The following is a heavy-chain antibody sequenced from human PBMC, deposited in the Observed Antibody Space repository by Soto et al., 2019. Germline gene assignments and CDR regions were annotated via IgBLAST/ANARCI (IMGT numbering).Heavy chain of an antibody. CDR3: ARDPSEGRVGNWFES. D-gene: IGHD2-2*01. V-gene: IGHV3-21*01. CDR2: ISSSTSYV. Sequence: EVQLVESGGGLVKPGGSLRLSCAASGFTFSRYGMNWVRQAPGKGLEWVSSISSSTSYVYYADSVKGRFSVSRDNAKKILYLEMYALRTEDTAVYYCARDPSEGRVGNWFESCGQGTLVTVS. J-gene: IGHJ5*01. CDR1: GFTFSRYG.